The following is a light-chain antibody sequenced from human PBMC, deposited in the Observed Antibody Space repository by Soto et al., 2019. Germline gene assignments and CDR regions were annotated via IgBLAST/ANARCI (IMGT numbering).Light chain of an antibody. CDR1: SSDVGGYNY. Sequence: QSALTQPASVSGSPGQSITISCTGTSSDVGGYNYVSWYQQHPGKAPKLMIYEVTNRPSGISDRFSASKSGNTASLTISGLQAEEEADYYCNSYTTSSTLVFGGGTKLTVL. CDR2: EVT. CDR3: NSYTTSSTLV. J-gene: IGLJ2*01. V-gene: IGLV2-14*01.